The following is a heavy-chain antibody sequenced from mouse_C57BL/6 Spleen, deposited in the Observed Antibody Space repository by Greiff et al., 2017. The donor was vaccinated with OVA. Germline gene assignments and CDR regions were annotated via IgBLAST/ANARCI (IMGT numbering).Heavy chain of an antibody. J-gene: IGHJ2*01. Sequence: EVQLQESGPGMVKPSQSLSLTCTVTGYSITSGYDWHWIRHFPGNKLEWMGYISYSGSTNYNPSLKSRISITHDTSKNHFFLKLNSVTTEDTATYYCARENSSGYVLDYWGQGTTLTVSS. D-gene: IGHD3-2*02. CDR1: GYSITSGYD. CDR2: ISYSGST. V-gene: IGHV3-1*01. CDR3: ARENSSGYVLDY.